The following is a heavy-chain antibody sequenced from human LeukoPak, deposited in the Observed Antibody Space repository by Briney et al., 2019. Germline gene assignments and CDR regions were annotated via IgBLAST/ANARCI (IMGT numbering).Heavy chain of an antibody. CDR2: INPSGGST. CDR1: GYTFTSYY. V-gene: IGHV1-46*01. J-gene: IGHJ4*02. D-gene: IGHD6-19*01. CDR3: ARVRRLGIAVAGRESGFDY. Sequence: ASVKVSCKASGYTFTSYYMHWVRQAPGQGLEWMGIINPSGGSTSYAQKFQGRVTMTRDTSTSTVCMELSSLRSEDTAVYYCARVRRLGIAVAGRESGFDYWGQGTLVTVSS.